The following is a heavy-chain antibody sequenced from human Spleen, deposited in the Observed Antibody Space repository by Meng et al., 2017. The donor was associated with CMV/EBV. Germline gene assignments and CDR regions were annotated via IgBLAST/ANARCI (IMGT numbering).Heavy chain of an antibody. V-gene: IGHV3-64*04. CDR1: GSTFSRYA. D-gene: IGHD5-24*01. CDR2: ISRSGGSR. CDR3: ARLSRDGYNLWHFDY. Sequence: GESLKISCAASGSTFSRYAMHWVRQAPGRGLEYVSDISRSGGSRFYADSVKGRFTISRDNAKNSLYLQMNSLRAEDTAVYYCARLSRDGYNLWHFDYWGQGTLVTVSS. J-gene: IGHJ4*02.